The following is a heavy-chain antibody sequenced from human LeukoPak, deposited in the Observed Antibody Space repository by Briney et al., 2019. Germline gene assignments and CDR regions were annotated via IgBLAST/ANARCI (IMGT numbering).Heavy chain of an antibody. CDR1: GYTFTSYG. J-gene: IGHJ5*02. Sequence: ASVKVSCKASGYTFTSYGISRVRQAPGQGLEWMGWISAYNGNTNYAQKLQGRVTMTTDTSTSTAYMELRSLRSDDTAVYCCARDGDIVVVPAAIWWFDPWGQGTLVTVSS. V-gene: IGHV1-18*01. CDR3: ARDGDIVVVPAAIWWFDP. CDR2: ISAYNGNT. D-gene: IGHD2-2*01.